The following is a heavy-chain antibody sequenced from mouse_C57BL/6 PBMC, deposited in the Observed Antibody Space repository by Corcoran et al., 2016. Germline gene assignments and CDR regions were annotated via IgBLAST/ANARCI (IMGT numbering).Heavy chain of an antibody. V-gene: IGHV1-34*01. Sequence: EVQLHQSGPELVKPGASVTMSCKASGYTFTDYYMHWVKQSHGKSLEWIGHIYPNNGANGYNQKFKGKATLTVDKSSSTAYMELRSLTSEESAVYYCARYNYGAMDYCGQGTSVTVSS. CDR1: GYTFTDYY. D-gene: IGHD1-1*02. CDR3: ARYNYGAMDY. J-gene: IGHJ4*01. CDR2: IYPNNGAN.